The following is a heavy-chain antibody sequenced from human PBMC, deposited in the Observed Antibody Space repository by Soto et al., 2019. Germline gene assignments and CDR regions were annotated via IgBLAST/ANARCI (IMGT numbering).Heavy chain of an antibody. Sequence: ASVKGSCTASGYTFTSYDINWVRQATGQGLEWMGWMNPNSGNTGYAQKLQGRVTMTRNTSISTAYMELSSLRSEDTAVYYCARVKVFCGGDCYSNYYYYYGMDVWGQGTTVTVSS. V-gene: IGHV1-8*01. CDR1: GYTFTSYD. CDR2: MNPNSGNT. D-gene: IGHD2-21*02. CDR3: ARVKVFCGGDCYSNYYYYYGMDV. J-gene: IGHJ6*02.